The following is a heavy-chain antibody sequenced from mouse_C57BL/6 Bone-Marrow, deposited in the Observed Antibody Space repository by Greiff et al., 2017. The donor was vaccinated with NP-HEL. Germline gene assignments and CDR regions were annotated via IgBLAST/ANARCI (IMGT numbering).Heavy chain of an antibody. CDR3: ARPFVHYYGTVYFDY. J-gene: IGHJ2*01. V-gene: IGHV1-55*01. CDR1: GYTFTSYW. Sequence: QVHVKQPGAELVKPGASVKMSCKASGYTFTSYWITWVKQRPGQGLEWIGDIYPGSGSTNYNEKFKSKATLTVDTSSSTAYMQLSSLTSEDSAVYYCARPFVHYYGTVYFDYWGQGTTLTVSS. CDR2: IYPGSGST. D-gene: IGHD1-2*01.